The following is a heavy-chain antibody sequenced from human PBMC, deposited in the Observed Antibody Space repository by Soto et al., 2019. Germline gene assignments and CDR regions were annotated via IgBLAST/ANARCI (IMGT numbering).Heavy chain of an antibody. CDR2: IYYSGST. J-gene: IGHJ5*02. Sequence: SETLSLTCTVSGGSISSYYWSWIRQPPGKGLEWIGYIYYSGSTNYNPSLKSRVTISVDTSKNQFSLKLSSVTAADTAVYYCARERYYDSSGGNWFDPWGQGTLVTVSS. V-gene: IGHV4-59*01. CDR3: ARERYYDSSGGNWFDP. CDR1: GGSISSYY. D-gene: IGHD3-22*01.